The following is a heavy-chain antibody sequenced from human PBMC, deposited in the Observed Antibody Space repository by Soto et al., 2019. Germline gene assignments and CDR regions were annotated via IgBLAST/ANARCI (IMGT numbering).Heavy chain of an antibody. J-gene: IGHJ4*02. V-gene: IGHV4-39*01. CDR3: ARLGGYVSVGYYYLWDS. D-gene: IGHD3-22*01. Sequence: SETLSLTCRVSDGSMNSDSSYWGWIRQPPGKGLEWIGVINHSGSTYHNLSLKGRVTMSVDASRNQFSLKLTSMTAADTAVYYCARLGGYVSVGYYYLWDSWGQGTLGTV. CDR1: DGSMNSDSSY. CDR2: INHSGST.